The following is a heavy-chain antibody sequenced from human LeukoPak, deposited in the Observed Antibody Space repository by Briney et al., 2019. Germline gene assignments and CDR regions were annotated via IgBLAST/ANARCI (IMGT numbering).Heavy chain of an antibody. V-gene: IGHV3-30-3*01. Sequence: GGSLRLSCAASGFTFSSYAMHWVRQAPGRGLEWVAVISYDGSNKYYADSVKGRFTISRDNSKNTLYLQMNSLRAEDTAVYYCARDLDRYSSSLYYWGQGTLVTVSS. D-gene: IGHD6-13*01. J-gene: IGHJ4*02. CDR3: ARDLDRYSSSLYY. CDR2: ISYDGSNK. CDR1: GFTFSSYA.